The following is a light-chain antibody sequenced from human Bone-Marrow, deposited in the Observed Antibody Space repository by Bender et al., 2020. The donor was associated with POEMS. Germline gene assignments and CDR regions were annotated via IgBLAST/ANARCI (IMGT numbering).Light chain of an antibody. CDR3: SSYTSSSRV. V-gene: IGLV2-14*02. CDR2: EGS. J-gene: IGLJ3*02. CDR1: GSDVG. Sequence: QSALTQPASVSGSPGQSITISCTGVGSDVGSWYQQHPGKAPNLILFEGSQRPSGVSDRFSGSKSGNTASLTISGLQTEDEADYYCSSYTSSSRVFGGGTKLTVL.